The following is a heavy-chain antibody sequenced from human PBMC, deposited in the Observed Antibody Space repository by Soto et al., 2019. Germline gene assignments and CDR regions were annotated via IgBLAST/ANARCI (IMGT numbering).Heavy chain of an antibody. D-gene: IGHD3-16*01. CDR3: AKDRLAGGFDY. V-gene: IGHV3-11*01. CDR1: GLTFSDYY. Sequence: GGSLRLSCAASGLTFSDYYMSWIRQAPGKGLEWVSYISSSGSIIYYADSVKGRFTISRDNAKNSLYLQMNSLRADDTAVYYCAKDRLAGGFDYWGQGTLVTVAS. J-gene: IGHJ4*02. CDR2: ISSSGSII.